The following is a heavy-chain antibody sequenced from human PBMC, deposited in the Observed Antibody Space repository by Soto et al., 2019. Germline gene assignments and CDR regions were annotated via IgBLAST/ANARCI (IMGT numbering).Heavy chain of an antibody. CDR3: ASSKYGSGAFDY. D-gene: IGHD3-10*01. V-gene: IGHV4-59*08. Sequence: SETLSLTCTVSGGSISSYYWSWIRQPPGKGLEWIGYIYYSGSTNYNPSLKSRVTISVDTSKNQFSLKLSSVTAADTAVYYCASSKYGSGAFDYWGQGTLVTVSS. CDR2: IYYSGST. J-gene: IGHJ4*02. CDR1: GGSISSYY.